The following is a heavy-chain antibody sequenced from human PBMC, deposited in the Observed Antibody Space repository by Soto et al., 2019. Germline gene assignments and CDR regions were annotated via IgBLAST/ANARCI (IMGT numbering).Heavy chain of an antibody. J-gene: IGHJ4*02. CDR2: IYPGDSDT. V-gene: IGHV5-51*01. D-gene: IGHD2-15*01. Sequence: PGESLKISCKGSGYSFTSYWIGWVRQMPGKGLEWMGIIYPGDSDTRYSPSFQGQVTIPADKSISTAYLQWSSLKASDTAMYYCARQPFYCSGGSCYSDDYWGQGTLVTVSS. CDR3: ARQPFYCSGGSCYSDDY. CDR1: GYSFTSYW.